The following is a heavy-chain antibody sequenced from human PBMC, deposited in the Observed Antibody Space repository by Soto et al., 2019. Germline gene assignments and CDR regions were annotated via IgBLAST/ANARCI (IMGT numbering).Heavy chain of an antibody. CDR3: ARSGGNSYYYGMDV. CDR2: IHYSANT. Sequence: QVQLQESGPGLVKPSQTLSLTCTVSGGSISSGGYYWSWIRQHPGKGLEWIGYIHYSANTHYNPSLKRRVTISADTSKNQFSLKLSSVTAADTAVYYCARSGGNSYYYGMDVWGQGTTVTVSS. J-gene: IGHJ6*02. D-gene: IGHD3-10*01. V-gene: IGHV4-31*02. CDR1: GGSISSGGYY.